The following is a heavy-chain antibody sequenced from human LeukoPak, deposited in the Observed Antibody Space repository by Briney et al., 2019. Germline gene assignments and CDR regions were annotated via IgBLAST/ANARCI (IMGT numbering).Heavy chain of an antibody. J-gene: IGHJ6*02. Sequence: SVKVSCKASGGTFSSYAISWVRQAPGQGLEWMGGIIPIFGTANYAQKFQGRVTITADESTSTAYMELSSLRSEDTAVYYCARDPHTRTTSRGGLDVWGQGTTVTVSS. V-gene: IGHV1-69*01. CDR3: ARDPHTRTTSRGGLDV. CDR1: GGTFSSYA. CDR2: IIPIFGTA. D-gene: IGHD1-14*01.